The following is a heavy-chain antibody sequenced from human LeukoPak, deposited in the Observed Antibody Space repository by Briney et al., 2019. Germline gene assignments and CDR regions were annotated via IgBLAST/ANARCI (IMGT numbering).Heavy chain of an antibody. CDR1: GGSISSYY. J-gene: IGHJ6*03. CDR3: ARGLPVWLPDYYYYMDV. D-gene: IGHD5-12*01. V-gene: IGHV4-4*07. Sequence: SETLSLTCTVSGGSISSYYWSWIRQPAGKGLEWIGRIYTSGSTNYNPSLKSRVTMSVDTSKNQFSLKLSSVTAADTAVYYCARGLPVWLPDYYYYMDVWGKRTTVTVSS. CDR2: IYTSGST.